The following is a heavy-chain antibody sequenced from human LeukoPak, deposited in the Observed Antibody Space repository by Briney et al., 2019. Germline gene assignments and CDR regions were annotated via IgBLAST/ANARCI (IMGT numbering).Heavy chain of an antibody. D-gene: IGHD6-25*01. J-gene: IGHJ4*02. CDR3: ARRGRNSSGWQDYL. Sequence: SETLSLTCTVSGGSISSYYWSWIRQPPGKGLEWIANIYHTGSTNYNPSLSSRVTISIDTAKNQFSLKLTSVTAADTAVYYCARRGRNSSGWQDYLWGQGTLVTVS. CDR1: GGSISSYY. V-gene: IGHV4-59*01. CDR2: IYHTGST.